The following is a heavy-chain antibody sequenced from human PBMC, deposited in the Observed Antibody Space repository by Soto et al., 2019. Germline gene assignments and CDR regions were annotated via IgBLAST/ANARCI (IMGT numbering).Heavy chain of an antibody. CDR3: ARDGSPYSYGPHFDY. CDR1: GFPFGSYG. J-gene: IGHJ4*02. V-gene: IGHV3-33*01. Sequence: GGSLRLSCAASGFPFGSYGMHWVRQAPGKGLEWVTVIWYDGSNKNYADSVQVRFTVSRDNSKNTLYLQMNSLTAEDTAVYYCARDGSPYSYGPHFDYWGQGTLVTVSS. CDR2: IWYDGSNK. D-gene: IGHD5-18*01.